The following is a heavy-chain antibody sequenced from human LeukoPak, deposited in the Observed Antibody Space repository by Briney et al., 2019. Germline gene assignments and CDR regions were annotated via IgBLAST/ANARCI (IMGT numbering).Heavy chain of an antibody. D-gene: IGHD5-18*01. Sequence: SETLSLTCTVSGGSISSSSYYWGWIRQPPGKGLEWIGSIYYSGSTYYNPSLKSRVTISVDTSKNQFSLKLSSVTAADTAVYYCARQTVGYKYFQHWGQGTLVTVSS. J-gene: IGHJ1*01. CDR3: ARQTVGYKYFQH. V-gene: IGHV4-39*01. CDR1: GGSISSSSYY. CDR2: IYYSGST.